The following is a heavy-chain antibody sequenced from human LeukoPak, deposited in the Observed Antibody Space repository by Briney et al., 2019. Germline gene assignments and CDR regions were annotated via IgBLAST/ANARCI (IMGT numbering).Heavy chain of an antibody. Sequence: GGCLRLSCAASGFTFSSYGMHWVRQAPGKGLEWVAFIRYDGSNKYYADSVKGRFTISRDNSKNTLYLQMNSLRAEDTAVYYCARGEDSYSSPDYWGQGTLVTVSS. J-gene: IGHJ4*02. V-gene: IGHV3-30*02. CDR3: ARGEDSYSSPDY. CDR1: GFTFSSYG. D-gene: IGHD6-19*01. CDR2: IRYDGSNK.